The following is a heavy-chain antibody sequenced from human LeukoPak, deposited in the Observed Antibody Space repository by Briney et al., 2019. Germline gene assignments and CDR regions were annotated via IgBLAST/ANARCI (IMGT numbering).Heavy chain of an antibody. V-gene: IGHV4-34*01. CDR1: GGSFSGYY. CDR3: ASSRYYYDSSGLDY. J-gene: IGHJ4*02. D-gene: IGHD3-22*01. CDR2: INHSGST. Sequence: SETLSLTCAVYGGSFSGYYWSWIRQPPGKGLEWIGEINHSGSTNYNPSLKSRVTISVDTSKNQFSLELSSVTAADTAVYYCASSRYYYDSSGLDYWGQGTLVTVSS.